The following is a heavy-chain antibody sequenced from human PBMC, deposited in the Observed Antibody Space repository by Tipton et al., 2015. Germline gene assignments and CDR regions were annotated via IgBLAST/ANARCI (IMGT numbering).Heavy chain of an antibody. D-gene: IGHD6-13*01. V-gene: IGHV3-30*02. CDR2: IRYDGSNK. J-gene: IGHJ4*02. CDR1: GFTFSSYG. CDR3: AKERESAATLGPDY. Sequence: SLRLSCVASGFTFSSYGIYWVRQAPGKGLEWVAFIRYDGSNKYYADSVRGRFTISRDNSKNTLYLQMNSLSVEDTALYYCAKERESAATLGPDYWGQGTLVTVSS.